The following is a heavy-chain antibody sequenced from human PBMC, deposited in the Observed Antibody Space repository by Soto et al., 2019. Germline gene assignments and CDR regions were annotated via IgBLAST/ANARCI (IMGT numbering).Heavy chain of an antibody. CDR1: GYTFTSYD. D-gene: IGHD6-13*01. V-gene: IGHV1-8*01. J-gene: IGHJ4*02. CDR3: VRDSGAKLSSS. CDR2: MDPNSGST. Sequence: QAQLVQSGAEVKKPGASVKVSCKASGYTFTSYDINWVRQAPGQGLEWLGWMDPNSGSTGYAQNFQGRVSITADESARTSYMELRSLRSQDTAVYYCVRDSGAKLSSSWGQGTLVTVSS.